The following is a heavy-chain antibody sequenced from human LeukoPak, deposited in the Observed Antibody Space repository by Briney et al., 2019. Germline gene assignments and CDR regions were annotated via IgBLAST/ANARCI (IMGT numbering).Heavy chain of an antibody. V-gene: IGHV4-34*01. CDR1: GGSFSGYY. CDR2: INHSGST. D-gene: IGHD2-21*02. Sequence: SETLSLTCAVYGGSFSGYYWSWIRQPPGKGLEWIGEINHSGSTNYNPSLKSRVTISVDTSKNQFSLKLSSVTAADTAVYYCARGRMVTTKKWGFDPWGQGTLVTVSS. CDR3: ARGRMVTTKKWGFDP. J-gene: IGHJ5*02.